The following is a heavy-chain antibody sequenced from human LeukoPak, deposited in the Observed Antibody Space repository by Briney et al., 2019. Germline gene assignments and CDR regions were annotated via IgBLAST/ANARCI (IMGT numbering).Heavy chain of an antibody. D-gene: IGHD3-10*01. CDR1: GFTVSSNS. Sequence: GGSLRLSCTVSGFTVSSNSMSWVRQAPGKGLEWVSAISGSGGSTYYADSVKGRFTISRDNSKNTLYLQMNSLRAEDTAVYYCAKPLGSLSDAFDIWGQGTMVTVSS. CDR2: ISGSGGST. CDR3: AKPLGSLSDAFDI. J-gene: IGHJ3*02. V-gene: IGHV3-23*01.